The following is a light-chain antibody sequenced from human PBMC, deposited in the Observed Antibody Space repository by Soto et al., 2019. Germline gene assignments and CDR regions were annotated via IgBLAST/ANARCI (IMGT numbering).Light chain of an antibody. CDR2: GVS. Sequence: DIQVTQSPSSLSASLGDRVAITCRTSQNVAKFLNWYQQRPGKAPKLLILGVSSLQSGVPSRFSGSGSGTEFTLTISSLQPDDCVTYYCQQSYSGPPTFGQATKVEIK. CDR3: QQSYSGPPT. CDR1: QNVAKF. V-gene: IGKV1-39*01. J-gene: IGKJ2*01.